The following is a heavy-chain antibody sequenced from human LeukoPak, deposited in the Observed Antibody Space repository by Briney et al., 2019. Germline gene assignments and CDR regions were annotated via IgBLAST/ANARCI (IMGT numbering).Heavy chain of an antibody. Sequence: PGGSLRLSCAASGFTFSSYGMHWVRQAPGKGLEWVAVISYDGSNKYYADSVKGRFTISRDNAKNSLYLQMNSLRAEDTAVYYCARDRGIQLWLRGYFDYWGQGTLVTVSS. CDR1: GFTFSSYG. D-gene: IGHD5-18*01. J-gene: IGHJ4*02. CDR3: ARDRGIQLWLRGYFDY. V-gene: IGHV3-30*03. CDR2: ISYDGSNK.